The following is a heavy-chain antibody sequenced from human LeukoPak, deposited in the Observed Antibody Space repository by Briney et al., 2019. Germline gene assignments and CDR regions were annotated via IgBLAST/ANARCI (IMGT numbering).Heavy chain of an antibody. Sequence: SETLSLTCSVSGGSISSYYWSWIRQPPGKGLEWIGYIYYSGSTNYNPSLKSRVTISVDTSRNQFSLKLSSVTAADTAVYYCARESKGGYYDSSGYFDYWGQGTLVTVSS. V-gene: IGHV4-59*01. D-gene: IGHD3-22*01. J-gene: IGHJ4*02. CDR1: GGSISSYY. CDR2: IYYSGST. CDR3: ARESKGGYYDSSGYFDY.